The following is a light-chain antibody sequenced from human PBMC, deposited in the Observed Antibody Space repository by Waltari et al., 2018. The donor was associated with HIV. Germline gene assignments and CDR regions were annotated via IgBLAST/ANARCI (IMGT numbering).Light chain of an antibody. J-gene: IGLJ3*02. Sequence: QSALTQPASVSGSLGQSITFSCTGTSSDIGSYNYVSWYQHHPGKAPKIIIYDVTNRPSGVSNRFSGSKSGNTASLTISGLQAEDEADYYCTSFTSSSAWVFGGGTMLTVL. V-gene: IGLV2-14*01. CDR1: SSDIGSYNY. CDR3: TSFTSSSAWV. CDR2: DVT.